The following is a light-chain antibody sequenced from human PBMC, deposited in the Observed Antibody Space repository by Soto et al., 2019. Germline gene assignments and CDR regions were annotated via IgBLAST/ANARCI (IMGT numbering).Light chain of an antibody. CDR2: EVS. V-gene: IGLV2-23*02. CDR3: CSYAGSSTFG. J-gene: IGLJ1*01. Sequence: QSVLTQPASVSGSPGQSITISCTGTSSDVGSYNLVSWYKQHPGKAPKLMIYEVSERPSGVSNRLSGSRSGNTASLTISGLQAEDEADYYCCSYAGSSTFGFGTGTKVTVL. CDR1: SSDVGSYNL.